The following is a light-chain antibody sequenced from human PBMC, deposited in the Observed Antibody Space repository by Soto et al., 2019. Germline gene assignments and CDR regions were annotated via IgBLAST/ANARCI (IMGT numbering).Light chain of an antibody. J-gene: IGKJ2*01. CDR2: DAS. Sequence: DIQMTQSPSSLSASVGDRVTITCQASQDISNYLNWYQQKPGKAPKLLIYDASNLETGVPSRFSGSGSGKDFTFTISSLQPEDIATYYCQQYDNLLPMYTFGQGTKLEIK. CDR3: QQYDNLLPMYT. CDR1: QDISNY. V-gene: IGKV1-33*01.